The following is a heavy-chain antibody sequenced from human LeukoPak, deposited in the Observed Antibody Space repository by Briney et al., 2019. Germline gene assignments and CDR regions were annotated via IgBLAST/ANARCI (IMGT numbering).Heavy chain of an antibody. Sequence: PGGSLRLSCAVSGFSLSRNAMCWVRQAPGKGLEWVSGISLNGDTTYYADSVQGRFTISRDTSKNTLFPQMDTLRVEDTAVYYCAKEEVPNDYWGQGTLVTVSS. V-gene: IGHV3-23*01. CDR3: AKEEVPNDY. CDR1: GFSLSRNA. CDR2: ISLNGDTT. J-gene: IGHJ4*02. D-gene: IGHD2-2*01.